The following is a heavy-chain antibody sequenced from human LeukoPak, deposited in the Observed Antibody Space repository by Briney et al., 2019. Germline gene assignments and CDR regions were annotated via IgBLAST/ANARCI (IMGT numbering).Heavy chain of an antibody. CDR3: ARYGSGSYSDDHFQH. D-gene: IGHD3-10*01. Sequence: SETLSLTCAVYGGSFSGYYWSWIRQPSGKGLEWIGFIYYSGSTKYNPSLKSRVTISVDTSKNQFSLKLTSVTAADTAVYYCARYGSGSYSDDHFQHWGQGTLVTVSS. CDR1: GGSFSGYY. CDR2: IYYSGST. J-gene: IGHJ1*01. V-gene: IGHV4-59*08.